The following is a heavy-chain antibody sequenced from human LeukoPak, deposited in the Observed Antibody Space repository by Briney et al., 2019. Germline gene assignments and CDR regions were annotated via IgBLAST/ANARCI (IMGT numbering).Heavy chain of an antibody. J-gene: IGHJ4*02. CDR3: ARAALNYYDINYFDY. Sequence: SETLSLTCTVAGGSISSYYWSWIRQPAGKGLEWIGRIYTSGSTNYNPSLKSRVTISVDTSKNQFPLKLSSVTAADTAVYYCARAALNYYDINYFDYWGQGTLVTVSS. V-gene: IGHV4-4*07. D-gene: IGHD3-22*01. CDR1: GGSISSYY. CDR2: IYTSGST.